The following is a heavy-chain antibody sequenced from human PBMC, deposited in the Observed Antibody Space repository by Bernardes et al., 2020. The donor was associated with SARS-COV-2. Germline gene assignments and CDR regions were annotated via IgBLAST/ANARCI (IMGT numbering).Heavy chain of an antibody. CDR2: INEDGTIT. CDR3: ARDVAGREDF. J-gene: IGHJ4*02. Sequence: AASEFTFSRFWMHWVRQVPGKGLVWVSRINEDGTITNYADSVKGRFTISRDNAKNTLFLQMNSLRAEDTAVYYCARDVAGREDFWGPGTLVTVSS. V-gene: IGHV3-74*01. D-gene: IGHD1-26*01. CDR1: EFTFSRFW.